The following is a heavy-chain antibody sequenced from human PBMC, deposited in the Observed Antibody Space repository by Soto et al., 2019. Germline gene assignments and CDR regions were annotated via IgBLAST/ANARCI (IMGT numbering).Heavy chain of an antibody. D-gene: IGHD3-10*01. CDR2: IYYSGST. J-gene: IGHJ4*02. Sequence: LSISCTVSSGSISSGGYYWSWIRQHPGKGLEWIGYIYYSGSTYYNPSLKSRVTISVDTSKNQFSLKLSSVTAADTAVYYCARERALVGAPYGSGSYGLFDYWGQGTLVTVSS. CDR3: ARERALVGAPYGSGSYGLFDY. CDR1: SGSISSGGYY. V-gene: IGHV4-31*03.